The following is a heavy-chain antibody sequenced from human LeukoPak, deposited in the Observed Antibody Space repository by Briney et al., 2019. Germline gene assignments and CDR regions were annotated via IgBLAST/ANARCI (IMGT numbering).Heavy chain of an antibody. V-gene: IGHV3-9*01. D-gene: IGHD3-10*01. CDR2: ISWNSGSI. CDR1: GFTFDDYA. Sequence: GGSLRLSCAASGFTFDDYAMHWVRQAPGKGLEWVSGISWNSGSIGYADSVKGRLTISRDNAKNSLYLQMNSLRAEDTALYYCAKDSWFGERWGYFQHWGQGTLVTVSS. CDR3: AKDSWFGERWGYFQH. J-gene: IGHJ1*01.